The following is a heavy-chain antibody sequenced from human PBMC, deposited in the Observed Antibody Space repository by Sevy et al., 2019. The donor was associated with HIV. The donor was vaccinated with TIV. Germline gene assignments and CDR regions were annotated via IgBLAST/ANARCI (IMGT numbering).Heavy chain of an antibody. Sequence: GGSLRLSCAASGFTLSSYGMHWVHQAPGKGLEWVAVIRYDGSNKYYADSVKGRFTISRDNSKNTLDLHMNSLGAEDTAVYYCGRARLGITISAAWGGGMDVWGQGTTVTVSS. J-gene: IGHJ6*02. CDR1: GFTLSSYG. V-gene: IGHV3-30*02. CDR3: GRARLGITISAAWGGGMDV. CDR2: IRYDGSNK. D-gene: IGHD3-3*01.